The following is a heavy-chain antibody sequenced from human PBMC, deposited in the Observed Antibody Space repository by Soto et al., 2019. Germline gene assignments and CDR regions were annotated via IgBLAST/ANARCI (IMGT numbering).Heavy chain of an antibody. J-gene: IGHJ3*02. V-gene: IGHV4-4*07. D-gene: IGHD2-2*02. Sequence: SGYLSLTCPVAAATMNTHLSPWLRQPAGKGLEWIGRVYTSGSTNFKPSLKSRVTMSVDTSKKQVALKMISLSAADTGLFFCARDEPDTGDGCDIWGPGTMVTVSS. CDR1: AATMNTHL. CDR2: VYTSGST. CDR3: ARDEPDTGDGCDI.